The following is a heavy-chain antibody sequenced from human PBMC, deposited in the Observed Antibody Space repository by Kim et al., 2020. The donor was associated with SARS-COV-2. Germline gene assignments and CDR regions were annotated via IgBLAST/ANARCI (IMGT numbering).Heavy chain of an antibody. V-gene: IGHV3-23*01. Sequence: GGSLRLSCAASGFTFSSYAMSWVRQAPGKGLEWVSAISGSGGSTYYADSVKGRFTISRDNSKNTLYLQMNSLRAEDTAVYYCAKSQYYDSSGSWGYWGHGTLVTVFS. CDR3: AKSQYYDSSGSWGY. D-gene: IGHD3-22*01. CDR1: GFTFSSYA. J-gene: IGHJ4*01. CDR2: ISGSGGST.